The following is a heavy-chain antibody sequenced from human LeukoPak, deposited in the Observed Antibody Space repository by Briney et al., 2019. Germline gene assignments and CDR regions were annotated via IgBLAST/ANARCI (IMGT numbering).Heavy chain of an antibody. CDR3: ARAPTGTGGWNWFDP. CDR2: IYTSGTT. V-gene: IGHV4-4*07. D-gene: IGHD1-1*01. J-gene: IGHJ5*02. Sequence: SETLSLTCTVSGGSIRSYYWSWIRQPAGKGLELIGRIYTSGTTNYNPSLKSRVTMSVDTSKNQFSLKLSSVTAADTAVYYWARAPTGTGGWNWFDPWGQGTLVTVSS. CDR1: GGSIRSYY.